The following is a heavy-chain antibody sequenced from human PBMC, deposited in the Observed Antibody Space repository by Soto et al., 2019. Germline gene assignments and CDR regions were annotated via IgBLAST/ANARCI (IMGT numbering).Heavy chain of an antibody. CDR3: ATKESFLEKVNAVPSGYYYGTDV. J-gene: IGHJ6*01. D-gene: IGHD2-21*01. V-gene: IGHV1-69*12. Sequence: QVQLVQSGAEVKKPGSSVKVSCKASGGTFSTYAISWVRQAPGQGLEWMGGIVPIFSTTYYTQKFQDRVTITADESTSTAYMEVSSLRSDDTAVYYCATKESFLEKVNAVPSGYYYGTDVWGQGTTVTVSS. CDR1: GGTFSTYA. CDR2: IVPIFSTT.